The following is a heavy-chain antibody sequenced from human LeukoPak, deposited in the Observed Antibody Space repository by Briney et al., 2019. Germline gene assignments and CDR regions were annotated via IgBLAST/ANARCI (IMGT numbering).Heavy chain of an antibody. CDR3: ARDARAGYSLPLDY. V-gene: IGHV6-1*01. J-gene: IGHJ4*02. D-gene: IGHD2-15*01. CDR2: TYYRSGWYS. CDR1: GDSISTYNAA. Sequence: SQTLSLSCAISGDSISTYNAAWNWIRQSPSRGLEWLGRTYYRSGWYSDYAVSVKGRINFNPDTSKNQFSLQLISVTPEDTAVYYCARDARAGYSLPLDYWGQGTLVTVSS.